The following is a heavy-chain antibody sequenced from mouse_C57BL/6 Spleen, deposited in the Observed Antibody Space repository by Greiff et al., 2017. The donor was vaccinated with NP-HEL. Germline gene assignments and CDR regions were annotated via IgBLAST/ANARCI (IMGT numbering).Heavy chain of an antibody. V-gene: IGHV2-6-1*01. CDR3: ARHEGQGYYYAMDY. CDR1: GFSLTSYG. CDR2: IWSDGST. Sequence: VQLKESGPGLVAPSQSLSITCTVSGFSLTSYGVHWVRQPPGKGLEWLVVIWSDGSTTYNSALKSRLSISKDNSKSQVFLKMNSLQTDDTAMYYCARHEGQGYYYAMDYWGQGTSVTVSS. J-gene: IGHJ4*01. D-gene: IGHD3-3*01.